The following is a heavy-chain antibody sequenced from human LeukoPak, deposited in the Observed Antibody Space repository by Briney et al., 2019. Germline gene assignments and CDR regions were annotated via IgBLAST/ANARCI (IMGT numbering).Heavy chain of an antibody. V-gene: IGHV3-21*01. CDR1: GFTFSSYA. J-gene: IGHJ4*02. D-gene: IGHD6-13*01. CDR2: ISGGSGGI. CDR3: ARDRGRIAAAGTSCDY. Sequence: GGSLRLSCAASGFTFSSYAMSWVRQAPGKGLEWVSAISGGSGGIYYADSVKGRFTISRDNAKNSLYLQMNSLRAEDTAVYYCARDRGRIAAAGTSCDYWGQGTLVTVSS.